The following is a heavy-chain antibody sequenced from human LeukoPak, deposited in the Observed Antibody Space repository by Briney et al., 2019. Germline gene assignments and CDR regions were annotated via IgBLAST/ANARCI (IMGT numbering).Heavy chain of an antibody. V-gene: IGHV4-38-2*02. CDR1: GYSISSGYY. Sequence: SETLSLTCAVSGYSISSGYYWGWIRQPPGKGLEWIGSIYHSGSTYYNPSLKSRVTISVDTSKNQFSLKLSSVTAADTAAYYCAREGAYDLPCYWGQGTLVTVSS. CDR3: AREGAYDLPCY. J-gene: IGHJ4*02. CDR2: IYHSGST. D-gene: IGHD3-16*01.